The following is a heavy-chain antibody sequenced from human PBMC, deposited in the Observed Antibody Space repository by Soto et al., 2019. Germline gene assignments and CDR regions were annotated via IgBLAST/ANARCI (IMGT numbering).Heavy chain of an antibody. V-gene: IGHV3-15*01. D-gene: IGHD3-9*01. CDR3: ARLVGVAISP. Sequence: GGSRRLSCAASGFTFSNAWMSWVRQAPGKGLEWVGRIKSKTDGGTTDYAAPVKGRFTISRDDSKNTLYLQMNSLKTEDTAVYYCARLVGVAISPWGQGTLVTVSS. J-gene: IGHJ4*02. CDR2: IKSKTDGGTT. CDR1: GFTFSNAW.